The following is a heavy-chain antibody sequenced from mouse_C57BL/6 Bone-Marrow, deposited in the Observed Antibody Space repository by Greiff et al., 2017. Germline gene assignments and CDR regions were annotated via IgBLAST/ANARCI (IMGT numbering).Heavy chain of an antibody. CDR3: ARGYDYDYAMDY. V-gene: IGHV1-39*01. J-gene: IGHJ4*01. Sequence: EVQRVESGPELVKPGASVKISCKASGYSFTDYNMNWVKQSKGKSLEWIGVINPNYGTTSYNQKFKGKATLTVDQSSSTAYMQHNSLTSEASAVYYCARGYDYDYAMDYWGQGTAVTVSS. CDR1: GYSFTDYN. CDR2: INPNYGTT. D-gene: IGHD2-4*01.